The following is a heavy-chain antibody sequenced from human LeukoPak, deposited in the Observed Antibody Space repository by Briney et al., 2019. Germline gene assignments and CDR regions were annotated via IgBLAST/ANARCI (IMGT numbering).Heavy chain of an antibody. Sequence: GGSLRLSCAASGFTFSSSGMHWVRQAPGKGLEWVAFVSYDGGKKYYADSVKGRFTISRDNSKNTLYLQMNSLRAEDTAVYYCASYLTGGRWYFDLWGRGTLVTVSS. J-gene: IGHJ2*01. CDR1: GFTFSSSG. D-gene: IGHD3-16*01. V-gene: IGHV3-30*03. CDR3: ASYLTGGRWYFDL. CDR2: VSYDGGKK.